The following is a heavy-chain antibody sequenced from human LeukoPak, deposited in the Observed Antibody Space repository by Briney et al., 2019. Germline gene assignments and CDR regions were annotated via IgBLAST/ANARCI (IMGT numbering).Heavy chain of an antibody. V-gene: IGHV4-59*01. J-gene: IGHJ1*01. CDR2: IYYSGST. CDR1: GGSIGSYY. D-gene: IGHD1-26*01. CDR3: AKPPGSSQGEFFQH. Sequence: PSETLSLTCTVSGGSIGSYYWSWIRQPPGKGLEWIGYIYYSGSTNYNPSLKSRVTISVDTSKNQFSLKLSSVTAADTAIYYCAKPPGSSQGEFFQHWGQGTLVIVSS.